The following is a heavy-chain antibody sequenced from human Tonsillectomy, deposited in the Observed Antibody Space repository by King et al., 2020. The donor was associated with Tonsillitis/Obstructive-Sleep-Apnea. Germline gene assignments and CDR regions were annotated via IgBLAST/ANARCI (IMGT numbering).Heavy chain of an antibody. CDR1: GGSISSYY. J-gene: IGHJ6*02. D-gene: IGHD2-2*01. CDR2: IYYSGST. V-gene: IGHV4-59*01. CDR3: ARESVLGYCSSTSCKSGMDV. Sequence: VQLQESGPGLVKPSETLSLTCTVSGGSISSYYWSWLRQPPGKGLEWIGYIYYSGSTNYNPSLKSRVTISVDTSKNQFSLKLSSVTAADTAVYYCARESVLGYCSSTSCKSGMDVWGQGTTVTVSS.